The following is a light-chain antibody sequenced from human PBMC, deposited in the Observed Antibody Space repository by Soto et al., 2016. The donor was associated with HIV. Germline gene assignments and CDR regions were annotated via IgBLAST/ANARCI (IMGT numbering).Light chain of an antibody. CDR3: QAWDNSAVV. CDR2: KDK. V-gene: IGLV3-1*01. Sequence: SDDLTQPPSVSVSPGQAASITCSGDRLGNKYISWYQQRLQPCLVIYKDKRRPSGIPERFSGSNSGNTATLTISGAQAMDEADYYCQAWDNSAVVFGGGTKLTVL. CDR1: RLGNKY. J-gene: IGLJ2*01.